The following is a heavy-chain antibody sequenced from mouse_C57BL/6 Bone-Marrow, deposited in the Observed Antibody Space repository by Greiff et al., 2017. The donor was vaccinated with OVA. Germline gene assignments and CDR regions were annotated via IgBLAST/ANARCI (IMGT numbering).Heavy chain of an antibody. CDR2: INPNNGGT. Sequence: VQLQQSGPELVKPGASVKISCKASGYTFTDYYMNWVKQSHGKSLEWIGDINPNNGGTSYNQKFKGKATLTVDKSSSTAYMALRSLTSEDSAVYYCARSDGYYLYWYFDVWGTGTTVTVSS. CDR1: GYTFTDYY. J-gene: IGHJ1*03. CDR3: ARSDGYYLYWYFDV. V-gene: IGHV1-26*01. D-gene: IGHD2-3*01.